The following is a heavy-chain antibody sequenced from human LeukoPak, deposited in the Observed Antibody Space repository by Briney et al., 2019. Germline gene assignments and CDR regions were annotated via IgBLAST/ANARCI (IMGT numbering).Heavy chain of an antibody. CDR3: ARVAHVVVVTATVLDS. V-gene: IGHV3-7*01. CDR2: IKQDGSEK. J-gene: IGHJ4*02. D-gene: IGHD2-21*02. Sequence: QAGGSLRLSCAASGFTFSNYWMTWVRQAPGKGLEWVATIKQDGSEKYYVDSVKGRFTISKDNAKNSLYLQMNSLRAEDTAIYYCARVAHVVVVTATVLDSWGRGTLVTVSS. CDR1: GFTFSNYW.